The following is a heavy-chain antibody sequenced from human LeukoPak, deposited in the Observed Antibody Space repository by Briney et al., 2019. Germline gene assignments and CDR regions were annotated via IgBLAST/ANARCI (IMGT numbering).Heavy chain of an antibody. CDR1: GYTLTELS. CDR3: ARLLYAAALDAFDI. CDR2: FDPEDGET. J-gene: IGHJ3*02. Sequence: GASVKVSCKVSGYTLTELSMHWVRQAPGKGLEWMGGFDPEDGETIYAQKFQGRVTMTEDTSTDTAYMELSSLRSEDTAVYYCARLLYAAALDAFDIWGQGTMVTVSS. V-gene: IGHV1-24*01. D-gene: IGHD6-13*01.